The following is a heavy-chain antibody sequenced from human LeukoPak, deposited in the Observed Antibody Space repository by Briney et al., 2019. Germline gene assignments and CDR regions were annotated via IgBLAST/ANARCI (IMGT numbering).Heavy chain of an antibody. D-gene: IGHD3-10*01. CDR2: ISSSGSTI. J-gene: IGHJ4*02. Sequence: GGSLRLSCAASGFTFSDYYMSWIRQAPGKGLEWVSYISSSGSTIYYADSVKGRFTISRDNAKDSLYLQMNSLRAEDTAVYYCARLLTMVRGIFDYWGQGTLVTVSS. CDR3: ARLLTMVRGIFDY. V-gene: IGHV3-11*01. CDR1: GFTFSDYY.